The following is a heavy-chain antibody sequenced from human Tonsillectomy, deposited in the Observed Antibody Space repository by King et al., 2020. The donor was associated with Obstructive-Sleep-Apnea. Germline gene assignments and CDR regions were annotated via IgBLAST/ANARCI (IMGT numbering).Heavy chain of an antibody. CDR2: ISSDGSVT. CDR1: GFTFSIYV. J-gene: IGHJ4*02. V-gene: IGHV3-30*03. CDR3: ARGAATGYFFDY. Sequence: VQLVESGGGVVQPGRSLRLSCAASGFTFSIYVMHWVRQDPGKGLEWVAVISSDGSVTYYADSVKGRFTISRDNSKNTLYLQMNSLRAEDTAMYYCARGAATGYFFDYWGQGTLVTVSS. D-gene: IGHD2-15*01.